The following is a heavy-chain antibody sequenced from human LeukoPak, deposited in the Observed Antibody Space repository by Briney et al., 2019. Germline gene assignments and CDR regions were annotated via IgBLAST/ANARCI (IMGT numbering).Heavy chain of an antibody. J-gene: IGHJ4*02. Sequence: PSETLSLTCTVSGGSISSSSYYWGWIRQPPGKGLEWIGSIYYTGSTYYNPSLKSRVTISVDTSKNQFSLSLSSVTAADTAVYYCASRIAVSKFDYWGQGTLVTVSS. CDR3: ASRIAVSKFDY. D-gene: IGHD6-19*01. CDR1: GGSISSSSYY. V-gene: IGHV4-39*07. CDR2: IYYTGST.